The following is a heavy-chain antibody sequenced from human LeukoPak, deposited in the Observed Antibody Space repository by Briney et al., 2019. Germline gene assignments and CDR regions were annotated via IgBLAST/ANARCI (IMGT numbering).Heavy chain of an antibody. CDR3: ARETPYYDSSGPVFDY. D-gene: IGHD3-22*01. CDR2: VIPIFGTA. CDR1: GGTFSSYA. Sequence: SVKVSCKASGGTFSSYAISWVRQAPGQGLEWMGGVIPIFGTANYAQKFQGRVTITADESTSTAYMELSSLRSEDTAVYYCARETPYYDSSGPVFDYWGQGTLVTVSS. J-gene: IGHJ4*02. V-gene: IGHV1-69*13.